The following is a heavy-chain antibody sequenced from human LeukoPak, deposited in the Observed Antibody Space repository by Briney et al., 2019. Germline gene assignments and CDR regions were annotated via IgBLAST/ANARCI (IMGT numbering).Heavy chain of an antibody. CDR3: AREGYYDSSGYYHPYYFDY. J-gene: IGHJ4*02. CDR2: ISYDGSNK. CDR1: GFTFSSYA. V-gene: IGHV3-30*04. Sequence: GGSLRLSCAASGFTFSSYAMHWVRKAPGKGLEWVAVISYDGSNKYYADSVKGRFTISRDNSKNTLYLQMNSLRAEDTAVYYCAREGYYDSSGYYHPYYFDYWGQGTLVTVSS. D-gene: IGHD3-22*01.